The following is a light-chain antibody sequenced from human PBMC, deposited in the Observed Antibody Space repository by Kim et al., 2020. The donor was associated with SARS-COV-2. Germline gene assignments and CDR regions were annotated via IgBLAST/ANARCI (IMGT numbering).Light chain of an antibody. V-gene: IGKV3-20*01. CDR1: QSVSSTY. Sequence: SPGERATLSCRASQSVSSTYLGWYQQKPGQAPRLLIYGGSTRATGIPDRFSGTGSETGFTLTISRLEPEDFAVYYCQQYYSSPLTFGGGTKVDIK. J-gene: IGKJ4*01. CDR3: QQYYSSPLT. CDR2: GGS.